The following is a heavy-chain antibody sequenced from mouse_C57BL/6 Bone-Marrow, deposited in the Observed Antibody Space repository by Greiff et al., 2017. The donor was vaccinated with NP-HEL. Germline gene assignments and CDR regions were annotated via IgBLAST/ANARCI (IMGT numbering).Heavy chain of an antibody. CDR2: IYPGGGCT. D-gene: IGHD2-2*01. CDR1: GYTFTNYW. V-gene: IGHV1-63*01. Sequence: VQLQQSGAELVRPGTSVKMSCKASGYTFTNYWIGWAKQRPGHGLEWIGDIYPGGGCTNYNEKFKGKATLTADKSSSTAYMQFSSLTSEDSAIYYCAREEWLHWYFDVWGTGTTVTVSS. CDR3: AREEWLHWYFDV. J-gene: IGHJ1*03.